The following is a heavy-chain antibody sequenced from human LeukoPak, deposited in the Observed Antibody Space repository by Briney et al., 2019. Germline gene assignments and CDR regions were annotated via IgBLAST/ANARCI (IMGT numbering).Heavy chain of an antibody. CDR2: MNPNSGNT. CDR1: GYTFTSYD. Sequence: ASVKVSCKASGYTFTSYDINWVRQATGQGLEWMGWMNPNSGNTGYAQKFQGRVTMTRNTSISTAYMELSSLRSEDTAVYYCASLYSSGWYPLDYWGQGTLVTVSS. D-gene: IGHD6-19*01. J-gene: IGHJ4*02. V-gene: IGHV1-8*01. CDR3: ASLYSSGWYPLDY.